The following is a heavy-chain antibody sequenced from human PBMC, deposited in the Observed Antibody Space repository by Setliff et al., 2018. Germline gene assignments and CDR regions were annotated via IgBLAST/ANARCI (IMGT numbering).Heavy chain of an antibody. CDR1: GYTFTSYG. V-gene: IGHV1-18*01. CDR2: ISAYNGNT. J-gene: IGHJ3*02. D-gene: IGHD3-3*01. CDR3: ARGGRYDFWSGYTRGAFDI. Sequence: ASVKVSCKASGYTFTSYGISWVRQAPGQGLEWMGWISAYNGNTNYAQKLQGRVTMTTDTSTSTAYMELRSLRSDDTAAYYCARGGRYDFWSGYTRGAFDIWGQGTMVTVSS.